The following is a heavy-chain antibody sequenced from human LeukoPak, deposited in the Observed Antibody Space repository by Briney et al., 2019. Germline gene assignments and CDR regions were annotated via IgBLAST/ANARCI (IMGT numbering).Heavy chain of an antibody. Sequence: SETLSLTCTVSGGSISSYYWSWIRQPPGKGLEWIGYIYYSGSTNYNPSLKSRVTISVDTSKNQFSLKLSSVTAADAAVYYCARGEKYNWFDPWGQGTLVTVSS. CDR2: IYYSGST. CDR3: ARGEKYNWFDP. CDR1: GGSISSYY. J-gene: IGHJ5*02. V-gene: IGHV4-59*01.